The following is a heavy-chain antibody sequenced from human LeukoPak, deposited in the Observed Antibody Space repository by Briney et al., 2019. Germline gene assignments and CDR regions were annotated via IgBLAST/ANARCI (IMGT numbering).Heavy chain of an antibody. Sequence: PSETLSLTCTVSGGSISSYYWSWIRQPPGKGLEWIGYIYYSGSTNYNPSLKSRVTISVDTSKNQFSLKLSSVTAADTAVYYCAPWTPLGYCSGGSCYSGWFDPWGQGTLVTVSS. CDR1: GGSISSYY. V-gene: IGHV4-59*01. CDR2: IYYSGST. J-gene: IGHJ5*02. CDR3: APWTPLGYCSGGSCYSGWFDP. D-gene: IGHD2-15*01.